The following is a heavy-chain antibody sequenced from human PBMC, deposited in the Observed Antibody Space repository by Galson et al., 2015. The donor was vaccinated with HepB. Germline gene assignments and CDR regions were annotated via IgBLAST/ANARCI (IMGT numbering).Heavy chain of an antibody. J-gene: IGHJ4*02. Sequence: SLRLSCAASGFTFSSYAMHWVRQAPGKGLEWVAVISYDGSNKYYADSVKGRFTISRDNSKNTLYLQMNSLRAEDTAVYYCARSAAGLDYWGQGTLVTVSS. D-gene: IGHD6-13*01. CDR1: GFTFSSYA. CDR2: ISYDGSNK. V-gene: IGHV3-30*04. CDR3: ARSAAGLDY.